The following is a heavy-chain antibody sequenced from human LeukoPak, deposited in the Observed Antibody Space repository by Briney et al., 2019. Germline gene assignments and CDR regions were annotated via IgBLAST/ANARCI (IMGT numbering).Heavy chain of an antibody. CDR3: ARQGITIFGPFDP. J-gene: IGHJ5*02. CDR1: GGSFSGYY. Sequence: SETLSLTCAVYGGSFSGYYWSWIRQPPGKGLEWIGSIYYSGSTYYNPSLKSQVTISVDTSKNQFSLKLSSVTAADTAVYYCARQGITIFGPFDPWGQGTLVTVSS. V-gene: IGHV4-34*01. D-gene: IGHD3-3*01. CDR2: IYYSGST.